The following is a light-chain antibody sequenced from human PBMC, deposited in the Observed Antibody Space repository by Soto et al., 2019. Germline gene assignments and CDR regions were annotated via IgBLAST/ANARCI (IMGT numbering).Light chain of an antibody. CDR3: SSYTTSSNYV. CDR1: SSDVGSYNF. J-gene: IGLJ1*01. Sequence: QSALTHPGSVSGSPGQSITIACTGTSSDVGSYNFVSWYQQLPGKAPKLMIYEVSNRPSGVSNRFSGSKSGNTASLTISGLQAEEEADYYCSSYTTSSNYVFGSGTKVTVL. CDR2: EVS. V-gene: IGLV2-14*01.